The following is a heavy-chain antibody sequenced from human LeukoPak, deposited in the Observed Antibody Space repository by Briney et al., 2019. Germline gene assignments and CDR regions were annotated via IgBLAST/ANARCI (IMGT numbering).Heavy chain of an antibody. CDR3: ARAPGYTSGWLNWFDP. J-gene: IGHJ5*02. D-gene: IGHD6-19*01. CDR1: EFTFSDYG. CDR2: ISSGGGYT. Sequence: GASLRLSCAASEFTFSDYGMTWVRQAPGEGLEWVSAISSGGGYTYYADSVRGRFTISRDNSKNTLCLQMNSLRAGDTAVYYCARAPGYTSGWLNWFDPWGQGTLVTASS. V-gene: IGHV3-23*01.